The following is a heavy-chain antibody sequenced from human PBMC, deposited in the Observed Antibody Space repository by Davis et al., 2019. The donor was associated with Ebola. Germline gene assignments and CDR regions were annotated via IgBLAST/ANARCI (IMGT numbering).Heavy chain of an antibody. Sequence: ASVKVSCKASGYTFTSYGISWVRQAPGQGLEWMGWISAYNGNTNYAQKLQGRVTMTRDTSTSTVYMELSSLRSEDTAVYYCARDPAAIYYFDYWGQGTLVTVSS. CDR1: GYTFTSYG. D-gene: IGHD2-2*02. CDR3: ARDPAAIYYFDY. CDR2: ISAYNGNT. J-gene: IGHJ4*02. V-gene: IGHV1-18*04.